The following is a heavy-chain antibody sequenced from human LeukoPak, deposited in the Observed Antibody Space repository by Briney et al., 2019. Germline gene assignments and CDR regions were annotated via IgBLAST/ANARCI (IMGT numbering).Heavy chain of an antibody. CDR2: IRSKAYGGTT. V-gene: IGHV3-49*04. D-gene: IGHD6-13*01. CDR1: GFTFGDYA. Sequence: GGSLGLSCTASGFTFGDYAMSWVRQAPGKGLEWVGFIRSKAYGGTTEYAASVKGRFAISRDDSKSIAYLQMNSLKTEDTAVYYCTRDRYTGQQLVAAPFDYWGQGTLVTVSS. J-gene: IGHJ4*02. CDR3: TRDRYTGQQLVAAPFDY.